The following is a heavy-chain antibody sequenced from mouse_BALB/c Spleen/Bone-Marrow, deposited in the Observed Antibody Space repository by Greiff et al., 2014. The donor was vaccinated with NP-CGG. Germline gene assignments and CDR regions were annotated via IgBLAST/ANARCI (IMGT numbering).Heavy chain of an antibody. CDR2: IWNGGST. CDR1: GFSLSRYN. J-gene: IGHJ2*01. CDR3: ARNYYGIPYYFDY. D-gene: IGHD1-1*01. Sequence: QVQLQQSGPGLVAPSQSLSIACTVSGFSLSRYNVHWVRQPPGEGLEWLGMIWNGGSTDYNSALKSRLSISKDNSKSQVFLKMNSLQTDDTAMYYCARNYYGIPYYFDYWGQGTTLTVSS. V-gene: IGHV2-6-4*01.